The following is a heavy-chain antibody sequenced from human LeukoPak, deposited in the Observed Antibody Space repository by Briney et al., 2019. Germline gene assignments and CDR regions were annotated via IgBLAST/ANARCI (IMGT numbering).Heavy chain of an antibody. J-gene: IGHJ6*03. D-gene: IGHD2-2*01. CDR3: ARHAPDCNNTNCYYYYYYCMDV. CDR1: GYSISSDYY. Sequence: SETLSLTCAVSGYSISSDYYWGWIRQPPGKGLEWIGSIYHSGNTYYNPSLKSRVTISVDTSKNHFSLRLSSLTAADTAVYYCARHAPDCNNTNCYYYYYYCMDVWGKGTTVTVSS. V-gene: IGHV4-38-2*01. CDR2: IYHSGNT.